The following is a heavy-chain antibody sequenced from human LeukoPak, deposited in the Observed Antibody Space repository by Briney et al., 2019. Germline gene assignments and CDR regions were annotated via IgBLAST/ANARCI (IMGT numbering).Heavy chain of an antibody. CDR2: TYYRGTT. D-gene: IGHD6-19*01. CDR1: GASISSTSYY. J-gene: IGHJ4*02. CDR3: ARDRGGWYRD. V-gene: IGHV4-39*07. Sequence: PSDTLSLTCTVSGASISSTSYYWGWIRQPPGKGLEWIGSTYYRGTTYYNPSLKSRVTISVDTSKNQFSLKLTSVTAADTAVYYCARDRGGWYRDWGQGTLVTVSS.